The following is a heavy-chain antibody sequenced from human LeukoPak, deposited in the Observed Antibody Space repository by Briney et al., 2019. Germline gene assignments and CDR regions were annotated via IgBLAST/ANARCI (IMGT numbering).Heavy chain of an antibody. CDR2: ISGSGGST. CDR3: AKDEREWLIWYFDL. CDR1: GLTFSSYA. J-gene: IGHJ2*01. V-gene: IGHV3-23*01. D-gene: IGHD3-3*01. Sequence: PGGSLRLSCAASGLTFSSYAMSWVRQAPGKGLEWVSAISGSGGSTYYADSVKGRFTISRDNSKNTLYLQMNSLRAEDTAVYYCAKDEREWLIWYFDLWGRGTLVTVS.